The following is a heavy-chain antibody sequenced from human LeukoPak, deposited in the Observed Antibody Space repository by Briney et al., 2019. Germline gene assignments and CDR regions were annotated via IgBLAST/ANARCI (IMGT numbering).Heavy chain of an antibody. CDR3: AREGDGYNHLLDY. D-gene: IGHD5-24*01. CDR1: GNIFTSYY. J-gene: IGHJ4*02. V-gene: IGHV1-2*06. CDR2: INPNSGGT. Sequence: ASVKVSCKASGNIFTSYYMHWVRQAPGQGLEWMGRINPNSGGTNYAQKFQGRVTMTRDTSISTAYMELSRLRSDDTAVYYCAREGDGYNHLLDYWGQGTLVTVSS.